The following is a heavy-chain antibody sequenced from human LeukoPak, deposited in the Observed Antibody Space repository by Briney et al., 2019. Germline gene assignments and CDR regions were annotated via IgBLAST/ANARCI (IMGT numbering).Heavy chain of an antibody. CDR3: ARGGVVMDV. J-gene: IGHJ6*03. D-gene: IGHD3-16*01. CDR2: IYYSGST. V-gene: IGHV4-59*01. Sequence: SETLSLTCTVSGDSISSYYWSWIRQPPGKGLEWSGYIYYSGSTNYNPSLKSRVTISVDTSKNQFSLNLSSVTAADTAVYYCARGGVVMDVWGKGTTVTVSS. CDR1: GDSISSYY.